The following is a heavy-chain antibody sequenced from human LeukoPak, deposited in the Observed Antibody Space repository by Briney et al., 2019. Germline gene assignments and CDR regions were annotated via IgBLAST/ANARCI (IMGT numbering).Heavy chain of an antibody. J-gene: IGHJ4*02. CDR2: IYYSGST. Sequence: SETLSLTCTVSGGSISSSSYYWGWIRQPPGKGLEWIGSIYYSGSTHYNPSLKSRVTISVDTSKNQFSLKLSSVTAADTAVYYCARDRGTWNDDGFDYWGQGTLVTVSS. CDR3: ARDRGTWNDDGFDY. V-gene: IGHV4-39*07. CDR1: GGSISSSSYY. D-gene: IGHD1-1*01.